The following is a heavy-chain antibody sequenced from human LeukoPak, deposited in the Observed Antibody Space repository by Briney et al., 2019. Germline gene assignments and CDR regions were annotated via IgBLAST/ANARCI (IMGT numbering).Heavy chain of an antibody. CDR1: GFTFDDYA. D-gene: IGHD3-22*01. J-gene: IGHJ4*02. CDR2: ISWNSGSI. Sequence: PGRSLRLSCAASGFTFDDYAMHWVRQAPGKGLEWVSGISWNSGSIGYADSVKGRFTISRDNAKNSLYLQMNSLRAEDTALYYCAKAYYYDSSGFDYWGQGTLVTVSS. CDR3: AKAYYYDSSGFDY. V-gene: IGHV3-9*01.